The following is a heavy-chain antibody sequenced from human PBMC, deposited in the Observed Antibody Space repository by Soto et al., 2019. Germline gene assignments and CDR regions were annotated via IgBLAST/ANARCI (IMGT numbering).Heavy chain of an antibody. CDR1: GFTFSNYA. CDR3: AKGARGTGWFHHFDY. D-gene: IGHD6-19*01. J-gene: IGHJ4*02. CDR2: ISGSTGHT. V-gene: IGHV3-23*01. Sequence: EVQLLESGGGLVQPGGSRRLSCVASGFTFSNYAMSWVRQAPGKGLEWVAGISGSTGHTYYTDSVKGRFTISRDNSNNTLSLQVDSLRAEDTAVYYCAKGARGTGWFHHFDYWGQGTLVTVSS.